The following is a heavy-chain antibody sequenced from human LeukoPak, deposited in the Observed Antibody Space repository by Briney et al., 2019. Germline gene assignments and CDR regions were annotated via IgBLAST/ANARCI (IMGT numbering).Heavy chain of an antibody. CDR1: GFTFSSYA. J-gene: IGHJ4*02. V-gene: IGHV3-30-3*01. Sequence: GRSLRLSCAASGFTFSSYAMHWVRQAPGKGLEWVAVISYDGSNKYYADSVKGRFTISRDNSKNTLYLQMNSLRAEDTAVYYCAREFSNYYDYWGQGTLVTVSS. CDR3: AREFSNYYDY. D-gene: IGHD4-11*01. CDR2: ISYDGSNK.